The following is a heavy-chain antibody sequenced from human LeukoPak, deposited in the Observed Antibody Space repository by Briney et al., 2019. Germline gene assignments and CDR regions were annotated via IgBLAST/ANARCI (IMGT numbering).Heavy chain of an antibody. Sequence: PSETLSLTCAVSGGSISSGGYSWSWIRQPPGKGLEWIGYIYHSGSTNYNPSLKSRVTMSVDTSKNQFSLKLSSVTAADTAVYYCARDWCSSTSCYISGLEPTTRWGQGTLVTVSS. CDR3: ARDWCSSTSCYISGLEPTTR. J-gene: IGHJ4*02. CDR1: GGSISSGGYS. CDR2: IYHSGST. V-gene: IGHV4-30-2*01. D-gene: IGHD2-2*02.